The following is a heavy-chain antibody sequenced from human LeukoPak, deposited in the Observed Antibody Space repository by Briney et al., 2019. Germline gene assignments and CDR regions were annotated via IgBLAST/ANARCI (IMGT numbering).Heavy chain of an antibody. CDR2: ILPIFDMA. J-gene: IGHJ6*02. V-gene: IGHV1-69*04. Sequence: SVKVSCKASGGTFTTYAITWVRQAPGQGLEWMGRILPIFDMANYAQKFQGRVTITADKSTRTAYMELSSLRSDDTAVYYCARDGGWLQTQNHYYYHGMDVWGQGTTVTVSS. CDR1: GGTFTTYA. CDR3: ARDGGWLQTQNHYYYHGMDV. D-gene: IGHD5-24*01.